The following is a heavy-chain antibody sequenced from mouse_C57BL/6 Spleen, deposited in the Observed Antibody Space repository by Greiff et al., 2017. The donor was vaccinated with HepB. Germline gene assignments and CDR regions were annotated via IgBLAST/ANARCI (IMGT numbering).Heavy chain of an antibody. CDR3: ARRRDYGNPMDY. CDR1: GYTFTSYW. V-gene: IGHV1-52*01. Sequence: VQLQQPGAELVRPGSSVKLSCKASGYTFTSYWMHWVKQRPIQGLEWIGNIDPSDSETHYNQKFKDKATLTVDKSSSTAYMQLSSLTSEDSAVYYCARRRDYGNPMDYWGQGTSVTVSS. J-gene: IGHJ4*01. CDR2: IDPSDSET. D-gene: IGHD2-1*01.